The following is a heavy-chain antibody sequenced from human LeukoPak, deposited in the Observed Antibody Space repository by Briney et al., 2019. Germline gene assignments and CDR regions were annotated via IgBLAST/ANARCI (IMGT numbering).Heavy chain of an antibody. J-gene: IGHJ3*02. CDR1: GGSIGTYY. D-gene: IGHD5-12*01. Sequence: SETLSLTCTVSGGSIGTYYWTWIRQPPGKGLEWIGYIDYSGTTNYNPSLKSRVTILLDTSKIQFSLKVSSVSAADTAIYYCVRGRRSSGRHDASDIWGQGIMVTVSS. CDR2: IDYSGTT. CDR3: VRGRRSSGRHDASDI. V-gene: IGHV4-59*01.